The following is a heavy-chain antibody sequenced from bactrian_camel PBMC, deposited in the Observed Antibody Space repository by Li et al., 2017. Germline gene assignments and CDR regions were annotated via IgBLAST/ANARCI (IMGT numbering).Heavy chain of an antibody. V-gene: IGHV3S31*01. Sequence: VQLVESGGGSVQAGGSLRLSCAASNVRGLDMGWFRQAPGKEREGVAAISFDGSSVYYTDSVKGRFIISLDNAKSTLTLQMNSLKTEDTAVYYCATDQGPAREVRGHGT. J-gene: IGHJ3*01. CDR1: NVRGLD. CDR3: ATDQGPAREV. CDR2: ISFDGSSV. D-gene: IGHD3*01.